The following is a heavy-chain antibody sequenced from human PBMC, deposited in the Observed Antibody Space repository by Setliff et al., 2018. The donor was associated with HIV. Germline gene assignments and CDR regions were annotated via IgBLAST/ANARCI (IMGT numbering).Heavy chain of an antibody. D-gene: IGHD6-13*01. CDR3: ARRDGRSMNAFEI. Sequence: SCKALDYTFSTYWIGWVRQKPGEGLEWMGIIYPDDSNIRYNPSFQNRVTISADKSITTAYLQINNLKASDTATYYCARRDGRSMNAFEIWGPGTMVTVSS. CDR1: DYTFSTYW. J-gene: IGHJ3*02. CDR2: IYPDDSNI. V-gene: IGHV5-51*01.